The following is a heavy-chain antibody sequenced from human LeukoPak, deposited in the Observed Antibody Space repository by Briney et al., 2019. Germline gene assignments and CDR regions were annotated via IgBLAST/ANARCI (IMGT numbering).Heavy chain of an antibody. Sequence: PGGSLRLSCAASGFTFSSYGMHWVRQAPGKGLEWVAFIRYDGSNKYYADSVKGRFTISRDNSKNTLYLQMNSLRAEDTAVYYCARTFSWSLDYWGQGTLVTVSS. J-gene: IGHJ4*02. CDR1: GFTFSSYG. CDR2: IRYDGSNK. V-gene: IGHV3-30*02. CDR3: ARTFSWSLDY. D-gene: IGHD6-13*01.